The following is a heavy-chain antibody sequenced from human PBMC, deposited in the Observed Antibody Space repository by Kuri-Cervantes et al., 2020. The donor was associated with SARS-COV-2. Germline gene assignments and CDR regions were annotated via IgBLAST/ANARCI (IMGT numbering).Heavy chain of an antibody. J-gene: IGHJ4*02. CDR1: GFTFSNYA. CDR3: AKAGLCSGSCYSIGY. Sequence: GGSLRLSCAASGFTFSNYAMSWVRQAPGKGLEWVSAISDSGDSTSYADSGKGRFTVSRDKSKNTLYLQMNSLTAEDTAVYYCAKAGLCSGSCYSIGYWGQGTLVTVSS. D-gene: IGHD2-15*01. CDR2: ISDSGDST. V-gene: IGHV3-23*01.